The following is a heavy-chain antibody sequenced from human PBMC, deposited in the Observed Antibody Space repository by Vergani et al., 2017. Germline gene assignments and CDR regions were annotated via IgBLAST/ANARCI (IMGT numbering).Heavy chain of an antibody. V-gene: IGHV4-61*05. D-gene: IGHD4-17*01. CDR3: ARGRLRFDY. J-gene: IGHJ4*02. CDR1: GGSISSSSYY. CDR2: IYYSGST. Sequence: QLQLQESGPGLVKPSETLSLTCTVSGGSISSSSYYWGWIRQPPGKGLEWIGYIYYSGSTNYNPYLKSRVTISVDTSKNQFSLKLSSVTAADTAVYYCARGRLRFDYWGQGTLVTVSS.